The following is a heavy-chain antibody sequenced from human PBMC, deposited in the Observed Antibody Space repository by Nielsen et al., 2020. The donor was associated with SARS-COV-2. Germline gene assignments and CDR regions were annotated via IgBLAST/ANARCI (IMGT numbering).Heavy chain of an antibody. D-gene: IGHD5-12*01. CDR1: GFTFSSYA. Sequence: GVLKISCAASGFTFSSYAMSWVRQAPGKGLEWVSAISGSGGSTYYADSVKGRFTISRDNSKNTLFLQMNSLRAEDTAVYYCAKQYSDNYYDAFDIWGQGTMVTVSS. J-gene: IGHJ3*02. V-gene: IGHV3-23*01. CDR2: ISGSGGST. CDR3: AKQYSDNYYDAFDI.